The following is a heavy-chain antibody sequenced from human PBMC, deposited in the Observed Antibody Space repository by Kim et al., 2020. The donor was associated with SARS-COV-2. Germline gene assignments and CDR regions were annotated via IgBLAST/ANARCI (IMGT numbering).Heavy chain of an antibody. Sequence: FQGRVTMTRDTSISTAYMELSRLRSDDTAVYYCARSRRDGYTISWSYFDYWGQGTLVTVSS. CDR3: ARSRRDGYTISWSYFDY. D-gene: IGHD5-12*01. J-gene: IGHJ4*02. V-gene: IGHV1-2*02.